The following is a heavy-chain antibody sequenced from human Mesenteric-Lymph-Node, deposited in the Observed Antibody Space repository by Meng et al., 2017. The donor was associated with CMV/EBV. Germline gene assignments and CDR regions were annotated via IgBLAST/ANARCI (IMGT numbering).Heavy chain of an antibody. CDR2: INHSGST. Sequence: DVYGGSFRGYYWSWIRQPPGEGLEWIGGINHSGSTNYTPSHKSRVTISVDTSKNQFSLKLSSVTAADTVVYYCARGPGYVSGTDVNAWGQRTLVTVSS. CDR3: ARGPGYVSGTDVNA. CDR1: GGSFRGYY. V-gene: IGHV4-34*01. J-gene: IGHJ5*02. D-gene: IGHD3-10*01.